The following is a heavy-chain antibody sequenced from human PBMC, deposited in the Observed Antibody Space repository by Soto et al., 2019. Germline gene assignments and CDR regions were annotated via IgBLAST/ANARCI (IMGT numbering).Heavy chain of an antibody. J-gene: IGHJ3*02. CDR3: ARHGAYSVFDWYDI. Sequence: LILSFTASGLIFSTYAMSLVRQAPGKGLEWVSAISGSGASTYYTHSVQGRFTISRDNYKKQLYLKLNSLRVEDTAVYYCARHGAYSVFDWYDIWGQGTMVTVSS. V-gene: IGHV3-23*01. CDR1: GLIFSTYA. D-gene: IGHD1-26*01. CDR2: ISGSGAST.